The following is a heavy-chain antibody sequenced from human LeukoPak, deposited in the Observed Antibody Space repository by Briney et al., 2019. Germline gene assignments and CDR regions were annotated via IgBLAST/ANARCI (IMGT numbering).Heavy chain of an antibody. CDR3: ARGMEMATMEYFDY. V-gene: IGHV3-48*03. J-gene: IGHJ4*02. CDR1: GFTFSSYE. CDR2: ISSSGSTI. Sequence: GESLKISCAASGFTFSSYEMNWVRQAPGKGLEWVSYISSSGSTIYYADSVKGRFTISRDNAKNSLYLQMNSLRAEDTAVYYCARGMEMATMEYFDYWGQGTLVTVSS. D-gene: IGHD5-24*01.